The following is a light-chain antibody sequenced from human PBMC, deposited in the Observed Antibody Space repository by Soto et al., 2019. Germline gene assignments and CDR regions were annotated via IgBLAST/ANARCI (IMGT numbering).Light chain of an antibody. CDR1: SSDVGGYNY. V-gene: IGLV2-14*01. Sequence: QSVLTQPASVSGSPGQSITISCTGTSSDVGGYNYVSWYQQHPGKAPKLMIYDVSNRPSGVSNRFSGSKSGNTASLTISGLQAEVEADYYCSSYTSSIQVFGTGPKVTVL. J-gene: IGLJ1*01. CDR3: SSYTSSIQV. CDR2: DVS.